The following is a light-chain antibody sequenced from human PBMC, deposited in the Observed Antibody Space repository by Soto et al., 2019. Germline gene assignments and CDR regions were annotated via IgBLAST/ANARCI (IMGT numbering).Light chain of an antibody. J-gene: IGLJ1*01. CDR3: QSYDSSLNTYV. V-gene: IGLV1-40*01. Sequence: QSALTQPPSVSGAPGQGVTISCTGSSSNFGAGYDAHWYQQVPGTAPKLLMYNNNNRPSGVPDRFSGSKSATSASLAITGLRAEDEADYYCQSYDSSLNTYVFGTGTKVTVL. CDR2: NNN. CDR1: SSNFGAGYD.